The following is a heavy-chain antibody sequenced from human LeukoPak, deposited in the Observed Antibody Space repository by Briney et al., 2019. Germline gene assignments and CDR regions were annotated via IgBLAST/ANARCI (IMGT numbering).Heavy chain of an antibody. CDR1: GLTFSGYS. D-gene: IGHD6-19*01. CDR3: AKDQFSSGWYAFDY. CDR2: ISGSDGST. Sequence: GGSLRLSCAASGLTFSGYSMSWVRQTPGKGLDRVSAISGSDGSTYYADSVKGRFTISRDNSKNTLYLQMNSLRAEDTAVYYCAKDQFSSGWYAFDYWGQGTLVTVSS. V-gene: IGHV3-23*01. J-gene: IGHJ4*02.